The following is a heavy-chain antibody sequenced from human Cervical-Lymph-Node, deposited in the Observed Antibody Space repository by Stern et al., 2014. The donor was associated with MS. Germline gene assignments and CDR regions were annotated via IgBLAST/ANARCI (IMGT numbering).Heavy chain of an antibody. CDR3: ARTLRGYSHGYYYHGLDV. CDR2: IDWDDDK. D-gene: IGHD5-18*01. V-gene: IGHV2-70*15. CDR1: GFSLSTSGMC. J-gene: IGHJ6*02. Sequence: QITLKESGPALVKPTQTLTLTCTFSGFSLSTSGMCVSWIRQAPGKALEWLARIDWDDDKNYSTSLKSSLSISKANSKNQVVLTLTNMDPMDTASYYCARTLRGYSHGYYYHGLDVWGQGTTVTVSS.